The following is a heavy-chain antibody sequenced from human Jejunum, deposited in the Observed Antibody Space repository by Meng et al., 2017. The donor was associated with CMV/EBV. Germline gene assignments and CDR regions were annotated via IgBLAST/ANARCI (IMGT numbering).Heavy chain of an antibody. V-gene: IGHV3-30*02. CDR1: GFTFRTYG. D-gene: IGHD3-22*01. CDR3: AKAYDSGMDV. CDR2: IRNDGSKK. J-gene: IGHJ6*02. Sequence: SCAASGFTFRTYGMHWVRRAPGKGLEWVAFIRNDGSKKFYADSVRGRFTVSRDNSKNTLYVQMNSLRAEDTAVYYCAKAYDSGMDVWGQGTTVTVSS.